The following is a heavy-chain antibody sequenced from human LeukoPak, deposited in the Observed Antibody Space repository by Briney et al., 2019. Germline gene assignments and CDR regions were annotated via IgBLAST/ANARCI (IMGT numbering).Heavy chain of an antibody. D-gene: IGHD4-17*01. CDR3: AREPSQYSDHFDY. CDR2: IIPILGIV. CDR1: GGTVSSYA. Sequence: SVKVSCKASGGTVSSYAISWVRQAPGQGLEWMGRIIPILGIVNYAQKFQGRVTIIADKSTSTAYMELSSLRSDDTAVYYCAREPSQYSDHFDYWGQGTLVTVSS. V-gene: IGHV1-69*04. J-gene: IGHJ4*02.